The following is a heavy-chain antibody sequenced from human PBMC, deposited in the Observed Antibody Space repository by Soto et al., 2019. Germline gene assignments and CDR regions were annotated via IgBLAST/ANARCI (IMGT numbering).Heavy chain of an antibody. CDR1: GFSFSINW. V-gene: IGHV3-7*01. J-gene: IGHJ4*02. Sequence: GGSLRLSCAASGFSFSINWMNWVRQAPGKGLEWLANINQDGRETFYADSVKGRFTISRDNSKNTLYLQMNSLRTEDTAVYSCARDTTYYYDISGYFGPDYWGQGTLVTVSS. CDR2: INQDGRET. CDR3: ARDTTYYYDISGYFGPDY. D-gene: IGHD3-22*01.